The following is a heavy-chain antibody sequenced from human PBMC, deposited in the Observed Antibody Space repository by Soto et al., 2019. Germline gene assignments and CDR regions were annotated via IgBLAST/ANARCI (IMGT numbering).Heavy chain of an antibody. CDR2: VTGSGGTT. Sequence: GGSLRLSCAASGFTFSSCAMSWVRQAPGQGLEWVSSVTGSGGTTYYADSVKGQFTISRDNSKSTLYLQMNSLRVEDTAVYYCVKGGYYYDTSGPTFEYWGQGTLVTVSS. J-gene: IGHJ4*02. CDR1: GFTFSSCA. D-gene: IGHD3-22*01. CDR3: VKGGYYYDTSGPTFEY. V-gene: IGHV3-23*01.